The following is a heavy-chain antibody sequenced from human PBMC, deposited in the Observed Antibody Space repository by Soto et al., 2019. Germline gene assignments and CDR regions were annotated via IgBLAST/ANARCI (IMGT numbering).Heavy chain of an antibody. Sequence: ASVKVSCKASGCTFSNYAISWVRQAAGQGLEWMGEIMPIFGTANYAQKFQGRVTITADESTSTAYMELSSLRSEDTAVYYCARDEPATDYYYGMDVWGQGTTVTVSS. J-gene: IGHJ6*02. CDR2: IMPIFGTA. V-gene: IGHV1-69*13. CDR1: GCTFSNYA. D-gene: IGHD6-13*01. CDR3: ARDEPATDYYYGMDV.